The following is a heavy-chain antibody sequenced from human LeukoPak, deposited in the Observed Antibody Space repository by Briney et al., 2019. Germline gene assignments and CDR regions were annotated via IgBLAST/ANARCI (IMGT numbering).Heavy chain of an antibody. D-gene: IGHD4-23*01. CDR1: GFTLSSYW. J-gene: IGHJ5*02. CDR2: IKSDGSST. Sequence: PGGSLRLSCAASGFTLSSYWMNWARQAPGKGLVWVSRIKSDGSSTSYADSVKGRFTISRDNAKNTLYLQMNSLRAEDTAVYYCARRSVVTGWFDPWGQGTLVTVSS. V-gene: IGHV3-74*01. CDR3: ARRSVVTGWFDP.